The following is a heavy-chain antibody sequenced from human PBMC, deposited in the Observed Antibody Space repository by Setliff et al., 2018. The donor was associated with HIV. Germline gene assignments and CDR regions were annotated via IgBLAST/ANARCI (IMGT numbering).Heavy chain of an antibody. J-gene: IGHJ3*02. CDR1: GYTFTGYY. CDR2: INPNSGGT. D-gene: IGHD3-3*01. CDR3: ARGRSTYYNFWSGYAEEFDI. Sequence: ASVKVSCKASGYTFTGYYMHWVRQAPGQGLEWMGWINPNSGGTNYAQKFQGWVTMTRDTSISTAYMELSRLRSDDTAVYYCARGRSTYYNFWSGYAEEFDIWGQGTMVTVSS. V-gene: IGHV1-2*04.